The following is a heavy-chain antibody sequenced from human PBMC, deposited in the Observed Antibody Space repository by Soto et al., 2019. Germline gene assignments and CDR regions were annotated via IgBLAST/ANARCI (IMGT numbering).Heavy chain of an antibody. D-gene: IGHD3-10*01. CDR1: GFTFSNYA. CDR2: FSSGGGST. V-gene: IGHV3-23*01. J-gene: IGHJ2*01. Sequence: GGSLRLSCTASGFTFSNYAMSWVRQAPGKGLEWVSTFSSGGGSTYYADSVKGRLNISRDNSKNTLFLQMNSLRAEDTAVYYCARSLYGFQAGGFDLWGRGTLVTVSS. CDR3: ARSLYGFQAGGFDL.